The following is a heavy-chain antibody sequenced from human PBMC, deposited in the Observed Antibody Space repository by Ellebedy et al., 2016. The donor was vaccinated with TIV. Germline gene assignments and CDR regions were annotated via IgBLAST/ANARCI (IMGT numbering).Heavy chain of an antibody. CDR3: ASGYYDTLTGSTGGDFDS. CDR1: NYSISSGSY. J-gene: IGHJ4*02. CDR2: IYHIGST. V-gene: IGHV4-38-2*02. Sequence: SETLSLTCTVSNYSISSGSYWGWIRQPPGKGLEWIGIIYHIGSTYYNPSLKSRVTISVDTSKNQLYLKLSSVTAADTAVYFCASGYYDTLTGSTGGDFDSWGQGTLVTVSS. D-gene: IGHD3-9*01.